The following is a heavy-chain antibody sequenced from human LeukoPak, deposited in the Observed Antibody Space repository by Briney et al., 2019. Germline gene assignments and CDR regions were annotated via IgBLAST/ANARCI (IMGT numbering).Heavy chain of an antibody. CDR2: INNDGRST. Sequence: PGGSLRLSCAASGFTFSNYWMHWVRQAPGKGLVGVSRINNDGRSTNYADSVKGRLTISRDNAKNTLYLQMNSLRAEDTAVYYCARRAGDYSHPYDYWGQGTLVTVSS. CDR1: GFTFSNYW. D-gene: IGHD3-22*01. V-gene: IGHV3-74*01. CDR3: ARRAGDYSHPYDY. J-gene: IGHJ4*02.